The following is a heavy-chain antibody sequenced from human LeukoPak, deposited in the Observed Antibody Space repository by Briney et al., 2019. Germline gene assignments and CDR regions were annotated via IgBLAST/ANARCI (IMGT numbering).Heavy chain of an antibody. V-gene: IGHV3-7*01. CDR3: ARWRCTSTSCFFDY. Sequence: SGGSLRLSCAASGFTFSTYWMSWVRQAPGKGLEWVANIKQGGSESYYVDSVKGRFMISRDNAKNSLFLQMNSLRAEDTAVYYCARWRCTSTSCFFDYWGQGTLVTVSS. CDR1: GFTFSTYW. J-gene: IGHJ4*02. CDR2: IKQGGSES. D-gene: IGHD2-2*01.